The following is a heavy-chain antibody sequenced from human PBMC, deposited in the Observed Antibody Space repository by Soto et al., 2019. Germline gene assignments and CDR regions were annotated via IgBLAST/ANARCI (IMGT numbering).Heavy chain of an antibody. CDR2: IIPIFATP. CDR1: GGTFSSNP. Sequence: QVQLMQSGAEVRKPGSSVTVSCKASGGTFSSNPISWVRQAPGQGLEWMGGIIPIFATPHYSWRFVDRLTLTADKSTSTAYMELSSVRSEDTAIYFCARGVSNSGAYYTGPSAYDLWGQGTLVIVSS. D-gene: IGHD3-10*01. J-gene: IGHJ3*01. V-gene: IGHV1-69*06. CDR3: ARGVSNSGAYYTGPSAYDL.